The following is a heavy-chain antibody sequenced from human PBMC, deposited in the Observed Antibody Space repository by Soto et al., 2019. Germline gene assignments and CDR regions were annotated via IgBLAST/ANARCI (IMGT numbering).Heavy chain of an antibody. V-gene: IGHV3-43*01. CDR2: ISWDGGST. CDR3: AKNRIKIFGVVIPDGGGMDV. D-gene: IGHD3-3*01. CDR1: GFTFDDYT. J-gene: IGHJ6*02. Sequence: GGSLRLSCAASGFTFDDYTMHWVSQAPGKGLEWVSLISWDGGSTYYADSVKGRFTISRDNSKNSLYLQMNSLRTEDTALYYCAKNRIKIFGVVIPDGGGMDVWGQGTTVTVSS.